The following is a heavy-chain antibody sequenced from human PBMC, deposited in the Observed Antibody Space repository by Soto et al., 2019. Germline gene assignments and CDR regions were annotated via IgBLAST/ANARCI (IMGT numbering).Heavy chain of an antibody. CDR1: GFTFSTYS. Sequence: GGSLRLSCAASGFTFSTYSMNWVRQAPGKGLEWVSSISSSRTYIHYADSMKGRFTISRDNAKNSLYLQMISLRAEDTAVYYCARDPSDCSSTSCWGYYALDVWGQGTTVTVSS. CDR2: ISSSRTYI. D-gene: IGHD2-2*01. J-gene: IGHJ6*02. V-gene: IGHV3-21*01. CDR3: ARDPSDCSSTSCWGYYALDV.